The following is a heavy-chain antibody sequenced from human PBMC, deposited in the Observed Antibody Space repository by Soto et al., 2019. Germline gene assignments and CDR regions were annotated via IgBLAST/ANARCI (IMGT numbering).Heavy chain of an antibody. Sequence: ASVKVSCKVSGYTLTELSMHWVRQAPGKGLEWMGGFDPEDGETIYAQKFQGRVTMTEDTSTDTAYMELSSLRSEDTAVYYCATDSPELGPSLYWYFDLWGRGTLVTVSS. CDR1: GYTLTELS. J-gene: IGHJ2*01. V-gene: IGHV1-24*01. CDR2: FDPEDGET. D-gene: IGHD7-27*01. CDR3: ATDSPELGPSLYWYFDL.